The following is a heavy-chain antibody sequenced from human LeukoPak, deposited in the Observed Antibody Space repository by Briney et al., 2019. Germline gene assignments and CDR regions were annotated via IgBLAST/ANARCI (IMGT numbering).Heavy chain of an antibody. CDR2: ISAYNGNT. J-gene: IGHJ3*02. V-gene: IGHV1-18*01. Sequence: ASVKVSCTASGYTFINYGISWVRQAPGQGLEWMGWISAYNGNTNYAQKFQARVTMTTDTSASTAYMELRSLRSADTAVYYCAKHRVASDAFDIWGQGTMVTVSS. CDR3: AKHRVASDAFDI. CDR1: GYTFINYG. D-gene: IGHD2-15*01.